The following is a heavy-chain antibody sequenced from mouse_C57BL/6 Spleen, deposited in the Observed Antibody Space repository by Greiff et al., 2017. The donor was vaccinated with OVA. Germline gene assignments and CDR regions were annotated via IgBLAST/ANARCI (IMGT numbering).Heavy chain of an antibody. V-gene: IGHV5-4*01. CDR1: GFTFSSYA. CDR2: ISDGGSYT. J-gene: IGHJ4*01. Sequence: EVQRVESGGGLVKPGGSLKLSCAASGFTFSSYAMSWVRQTPEKRLEWVATISDGGSYTYYPDNVKGRFTISRDNAKNNLYLQMSHLKSEDTAMYYCARDPDGYYPSYAMDYWGQGTSVTVSS. D-gene: IGHD2-3*01. CDR3: ARDPDGYYPSYAMDY.